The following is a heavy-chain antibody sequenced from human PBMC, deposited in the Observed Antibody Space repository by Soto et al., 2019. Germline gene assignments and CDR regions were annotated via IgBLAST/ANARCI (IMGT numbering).Heavy chain of an antibody. CDR2: IFYTGTT. V-gene: IGHV4-39*02. CDR1: GDSISYNSYY. Sequence: ASETLSLTCSVSGDSISYNSYYWGWIRQPPGKGLEWVGGIFYTGTTYYSPSLKDRVTISVDTSKNSFSLNLTSVTAADTAVYFCARLVVVAPVANAWGQGTLVTVSS. D-gene: IGHD2-2*01. J-gene: IGHJ5*02. CDR3: ARLVVVAPVANA.